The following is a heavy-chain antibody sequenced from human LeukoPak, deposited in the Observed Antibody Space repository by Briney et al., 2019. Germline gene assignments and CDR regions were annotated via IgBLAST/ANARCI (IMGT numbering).Heavy chain of an antibody. CDR3: ARGKYYCSGDSCSPPFDY. CDR2: VDHTGGT. CDR1: GGSFSDFY. V-gene: IGHV4-34*01. Sequence: SETLSLTCAVFGGSFSDFYWSWIRQTPGKGLEWIGEVDHTGGTKYNSSLKSRVTISVDTSKNQFSLKLSSATAADTAVYYCARGKYYCSGDSCSPPFDYWGRGALVTVSS. J-gene: IGHJ4*02. D-gene: IGHD2-15*01.